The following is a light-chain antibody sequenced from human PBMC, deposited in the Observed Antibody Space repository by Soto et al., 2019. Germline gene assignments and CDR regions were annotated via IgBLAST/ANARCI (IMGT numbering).Light chain of an antibody. CDR2: DVS. CDR3: CSYAGSYSYV. Sequence: QSVLTQPRSVSGSPGQSVTISCTGTSSDVGGYNYVSWYQEQPGKAPKLMIYDVSKRPSGVPDRFSGSKSGNTASLTISGLQAEHEADYYCCSYAGSYSYVFGTGTKLTVL. V-gene: IGLV2-11*01. CDR1: SSDVGGYNY. J-gene: IGLJ1*01.